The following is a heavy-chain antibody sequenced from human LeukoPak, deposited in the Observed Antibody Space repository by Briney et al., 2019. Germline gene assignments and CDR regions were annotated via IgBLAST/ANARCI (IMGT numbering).Heavy chain of an antibody. J-gene: IGHJ3*02. Sequence: PSETLSLTCTVSGGSISSGVYYWSWIRQHPGKGLEWIGYIFYSGSTYYNPSLKSRVIMSADTSKNQFSLRLNSVTAADTAVYYCARGAAARPTMVRRVLDAFDIWGQGTEVTVSS. CDR3: ARGAAARPTMVRRVLDAFDI. V-gene: IGHV4-31*03. CDR1: GGSISSGVYY. D-gene: IGHD3-10*01. CDR2: IFYSGST.